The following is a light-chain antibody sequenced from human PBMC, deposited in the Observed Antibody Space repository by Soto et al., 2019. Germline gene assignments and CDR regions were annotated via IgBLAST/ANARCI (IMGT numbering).Light chain of an antibody. CDR3: QQRSNWPLT. J-gene: IGKJ4*01. V-gene: IGKV3-11*01. Sequence: EIVLTQSPATLSLSPCETATLSCRASQSISRYLAWYQQKPGQAPRLLIYDASNRATGIPARFSGSGSSTDFTLTISSLEPEDFAVYFCQQRSNWPLTFGGGTKVDIK. CDR2: DAS. CDR1: QSISRY.